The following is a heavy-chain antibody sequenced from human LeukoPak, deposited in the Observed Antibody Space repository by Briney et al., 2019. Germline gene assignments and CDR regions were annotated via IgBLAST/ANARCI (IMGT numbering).Heavy chain of an antibody. CDR3: ASAAQNPEDY. CDR1: GFTVSSNY. V-gene: IGHV3-30*03. J-gene: IGHJ4*02. Sequence: GGSLRLSCAASGFTVSSNYMSWVRQAPGKGLEWVAVISYDGFNKYYADSVKGRFTISRDNSKNTLYLQMDSLRVEDTAVYYCASAAQNPEDYWGQGTLVTVSS. CDR2: ISYDGFNK.